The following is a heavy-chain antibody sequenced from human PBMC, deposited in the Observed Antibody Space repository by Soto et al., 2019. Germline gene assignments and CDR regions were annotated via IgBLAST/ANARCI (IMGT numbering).Heavy chain of an antibody. CDR1: GYTFSEYG. D-gene: IGHD2-2*02. J-gene: IGHJ4*02. Sequence: GASVKGSCKASGYTFSEYGINWVRQAPEQGLEWMGYVSAYNGNTHSAQRLQGRVTMTADTSTNTVYMELTSLTSDDTAVYFCARGNCGSATCYNHLGYFDFWGQGALVTVSS. CDR2: VSAYNGNT. V-gene: IGHV1-18*01. CDR3: ARGNCGSATCYNHLGYFDF.